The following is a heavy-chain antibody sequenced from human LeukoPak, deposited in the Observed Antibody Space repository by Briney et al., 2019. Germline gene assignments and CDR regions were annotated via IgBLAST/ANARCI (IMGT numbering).Heavy chain of an antibody. V-gene: IGHV4-31*03. CDR1: GGSINNGGYY. CDR3: ARNRDGYNSFDY. D-gene: IGHD5-24*01. J-gene: IGHJ4*02. CDR2: IYYSGSS. Sequence: SQTLSLACTVSGGSINNGGYYWSWLRQHPGKGLEWIGYIYYSGSSYYNPSLRRRVTISVDTSKNHFSLKLSSVTGADTAVYYCARNRDGYNSFDYWGQGTLVTVSS.